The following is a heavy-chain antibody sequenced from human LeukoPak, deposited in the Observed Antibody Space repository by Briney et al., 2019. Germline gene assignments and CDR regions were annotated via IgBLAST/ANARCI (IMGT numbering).Heavy chain of an antibody. CDR2: FDPEGGET. V-gene: IGHV1-24*01. Sequence: ASVKVSCKVSGYTLTELSMHWVRQAPGKGLEWMGGFDPEGGETIYAQKFQGRVTMTEDTSTDTAYMELSSLRSEDTAVYYCAAVARADYYYYMDVWGKGTTVTVSS. CDR3: AAVARADYYYYMDV. D-gene: IGHD6-19*01. J-gene: IGHJ6*03. CDR1: GYTLTELS.